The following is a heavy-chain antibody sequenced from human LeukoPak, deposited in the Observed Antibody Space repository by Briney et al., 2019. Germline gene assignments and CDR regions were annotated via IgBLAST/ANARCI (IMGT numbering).Heavy chain of an antibody. D-gene: IGHD2-15*01. CDR3: ATDPDSGGVVTRDY. V-gene: IGHV1-24*01. J-gene: IGHJ4*02. Sequence: ASVKVSCKVSGYTLTELSMHWVRQAPGKGLEWMGGFDPEDGETIYAQKFQGRVTMTEDTSTDTAYMELSSLRSEDTAVYYCATDPDSGGVVTRDYWGQGTLVTVSS. CDR2: FDPEDGET. CDR1: GYTLTELS.